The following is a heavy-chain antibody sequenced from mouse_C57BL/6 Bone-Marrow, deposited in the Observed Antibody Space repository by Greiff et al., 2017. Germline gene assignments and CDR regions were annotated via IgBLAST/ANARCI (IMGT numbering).Heavy chain of an antibody. CDR3: TTYYGSSYWYFDV. CDR1: GFNIKDDY. D-gene: IGHD1-1*01. Sequence: EVQLQQSGAELVRPGASVKLSCTASGFNIKDDYMHWVKQRPEQGLEWIGWIDPENGDTEYASKFQGKATITADTSSNTAYLQLSSLTSEDTAVYYCTTYYGSSYWYFDVWGKGTTVTVSS. V-gene: IGHV14-4*01. J-gene: IGHJ1*03. CDR2: IDPENGDT.